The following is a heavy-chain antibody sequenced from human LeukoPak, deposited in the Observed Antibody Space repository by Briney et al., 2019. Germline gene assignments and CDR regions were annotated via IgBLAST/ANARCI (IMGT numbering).Heavy chain of an antibody. CDR1: GFTFSSYA. V-gene: IGHV3-30*04. CDR3: ARDNTTIFGVVIISAFDY. D-gene: IGHD3-3*01. J-gene: IGHJ4*02. Sequence: GGSLRLSCAASGFTFSSYAMHWVRQAPGKGLEWVAVISYDGSNKYYADSVKGRFTISRDNSKNTLYLQMNSLRAEDTAVYYCARDNTTIFGVVIISAFDYWGQGTLVTVSS. CDR2: ISYDGSNK.